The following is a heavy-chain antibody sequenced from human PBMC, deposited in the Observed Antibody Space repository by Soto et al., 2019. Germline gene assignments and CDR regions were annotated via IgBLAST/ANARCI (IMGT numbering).Heavy chain of an antibody. D-gene: IGHD3-3*01. CDR2: IYPGDSDT. V-gene: IGHV5-51*01. CDR3: ARGGVSTRTFDY. Sequence: GESLKISCKGSGYTFTDYWIGWVRQLPGKGLEWMGIIYPGDSDTRYSPSFQGHVTITVDKSTSTAYLQWNTLKASDTAMYYCARGGVSTRTFDYWGQGTPVTVPQ. J-gene: IGHJ4*02. CDR1: GYTFTDYW.